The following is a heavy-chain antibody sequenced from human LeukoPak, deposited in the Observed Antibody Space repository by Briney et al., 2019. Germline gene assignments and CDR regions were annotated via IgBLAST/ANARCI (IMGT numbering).Heavy chain of an antibody. J-gene: IGHJ4*02. CDR1: GGSFSGYY. CDR3: ARVLLSGSYSFNY. V-gene: IGHV4-34*01. CDR2: INHSGST. D-gene: IGHD1-26*01. Sequence: TSETLSLTCAVYGGSFSGYYWSWIRQPPGKGLEWIGEINHSGSTNYNPSLKSRVTISVDTSKNQFSLKLSSVTAADTAVYYCARVLLSGSYSFNYWGQGTLVTVSS.